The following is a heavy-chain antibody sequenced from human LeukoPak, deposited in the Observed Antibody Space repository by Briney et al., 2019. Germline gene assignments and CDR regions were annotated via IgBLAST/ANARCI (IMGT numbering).Heavy chain of an antibody. CDR1: GFTFSNYA. Sequence: GGSLRLSCAASGFTFSNYAMTWVRQAPGKGLEWVSSISGSGSNTYYADSVKGRFTISRDNSKKTLYLQMNSLRAEDTAVYYCARIVPIDYGGNSRENYWGQGTLVTVSS. J-gene: IGHJ4*02. D-gene: IGHD4-17*01. CDR2: ISGSGSNT. V-gene: IGHV3-23*01. CDR3: ARIVPIDYGGNSRENY.